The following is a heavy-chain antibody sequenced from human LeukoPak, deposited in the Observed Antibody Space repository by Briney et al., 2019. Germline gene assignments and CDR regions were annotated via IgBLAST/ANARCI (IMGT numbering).Heavy chain of an antibody. Sequence: GGSLRLSCAASGFTFSSYEMNWVRQAPGKGLEWVSYISSSGSNIYYADSVKGRFTISRDNAKISLYLQMNSLRAEDTAVYYCAELGITMIGGVWGKGTTVTISS. J-gene: IGHJ6*04. V-gene: IGHV3-48*03. CDR1: GFTFSSYE. CDR2: ISSSGSNI. D-gene: IGHD3-10*02. CDR3: AELGITMIGGV.